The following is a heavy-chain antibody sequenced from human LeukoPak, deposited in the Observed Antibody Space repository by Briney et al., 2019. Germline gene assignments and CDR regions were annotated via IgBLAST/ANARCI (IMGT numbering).Heavy chain of an antibody. CDR2: VYYTGST. Sequence: PSETLSLTCSVSGDSVSNYYWSWIRQPPGKGLEGIGYVYYTGSTNYNPSLKSRSAMLEDRSKNQFSLTLSSVSVADTPGCYFAGHFSYRSSSYFDYWVQGSLVGVCS. D-gene: IGHD6-6*01. J-gene: IGHJ4*02. CDR1: GDSVSNYY. CDR3: AGHFSYRSSSYFDY. V-gene: IGHV4-59*08.